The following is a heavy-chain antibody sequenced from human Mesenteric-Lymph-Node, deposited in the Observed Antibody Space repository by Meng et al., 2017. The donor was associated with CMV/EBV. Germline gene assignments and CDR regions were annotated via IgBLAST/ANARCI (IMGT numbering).Heavy chain of an antibody. D-gene: IGHD6-19*01. J-gene: IGHJ4*02. CDR3: ARNISGGLNY. CDR1: GVSFSSYA. CDR2: ISDSSTSA. Sequence: LSCAASGVSFSSYAMTWVRQAPGKGLEWVSAISDSSTSASYAVSVRGRFTISRDNSKNTLYLQLNNLRAEDTAVYYCARNISGGLNYWGQGTLVTVSS. V-gene: IGHV3-23*01.